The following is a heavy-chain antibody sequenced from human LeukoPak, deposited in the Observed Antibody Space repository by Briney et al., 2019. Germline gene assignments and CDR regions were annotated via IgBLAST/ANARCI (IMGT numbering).Heavy chain of an antibody. CDR3: AKDSSRGLPVAMKEREKHGYFHL. D-gene: IGHD2-2*01. V-gene: IGHV3-74*01. J-gene: IGHJ2*01. CDR2: INHDGSST. CDR1: GFTFSTFW. Sequence: PPGGSLRLSCATSGFTFSTFWMHWVRQAPGKGLVWVSRINHDGSSTNYADSVKGRFTISRDNAKNTLYLQMNSLRAEDTAVYYCAKDSSRGLPVAMKEREKHGYFHLWGRGTLVRVSS.